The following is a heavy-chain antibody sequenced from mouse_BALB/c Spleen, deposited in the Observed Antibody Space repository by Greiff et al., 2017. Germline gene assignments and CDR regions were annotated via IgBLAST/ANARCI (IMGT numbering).Heavy chain of an antibody. CDR2: IDPETGGT. V-gene: IGHV1-15*01. CDR3: TARGSSYGY. Sequence: VKLMESGAELVRPGASVTLSCKASGYTFTDYEMHWVKQTPVHGLEWIGAIDPETGGTAYNQKFKGKATLTADKSSSTAYMELRSLTSEDSAVYYCTARGSSYGYWGQGTTLTVSS. CDR1: GYTFTDYE. J-gene: IGHJ2*01. D-gene: IGHD1-1*01.